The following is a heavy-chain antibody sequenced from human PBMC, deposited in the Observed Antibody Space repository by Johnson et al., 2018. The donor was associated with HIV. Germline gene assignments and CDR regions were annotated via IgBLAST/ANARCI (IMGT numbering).Heavy chain of an antibody. V-gene: IGHV3-30*02. Sequence: QVQLVESGGGVVQPGGSLRLSCAASGFTFSSFGMHWVRQAPGKGLEWVAFIRFDTSNIYYADSVKGRFTISRDNSKNTLFLQMNSLRAEDTAVYYCVRRFYDSSAFDIWGQGTLVTVSS. D-gene: IGHD3-22*01. CDR2: IRFDTSNI. J-gene: IGHJ3*02. CDR3: VRRFYDSSAFDI. CDR1: GFTFSSFG.